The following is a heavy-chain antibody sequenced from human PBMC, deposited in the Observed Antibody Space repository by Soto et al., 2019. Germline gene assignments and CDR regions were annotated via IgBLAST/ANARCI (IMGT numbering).Heavy chain of an antibody. D-gene: IGHD3-16*02. CDR2: IYYSGST. Sequence: QVQLQESGPGLVKPSQTLSLTCTLSGGSISSGNYYWSWIRQHPGKGLEWIGYIYYSGSTHYNPSLKSRVTISLDTSNTHFSLKLSSVTAADTAVYYFARMVLHLGELSRNWFDPWGQGPLVTVSS. CDR3: ARMVLHLGELSRNWFDP. CDR1: GGSISSGNYY. V-gene: IGHV4-31*03. J-gene: IGHJ5*02.